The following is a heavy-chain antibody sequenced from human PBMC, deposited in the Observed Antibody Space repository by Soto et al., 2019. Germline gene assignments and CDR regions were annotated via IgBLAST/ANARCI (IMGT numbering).Heavy chain of an antibody. CDR2: VFSSVSA. CDR1: GVSVRSYT. Sequence: SETLSLTCSGSGVSVRSYTWSWVRQPANKGLEWIGRVFSSVSATYNPSLKSRVTITMDTPENRISLKLDSVTAADAGVYYCARDGMTTGDTWGPGTAVTVSS. CDR3: ARDGMTTGDT. D-gene: IGHD2-21*02. V-gene: IGHV4-4*07. J-gene: IGHJ4*02.